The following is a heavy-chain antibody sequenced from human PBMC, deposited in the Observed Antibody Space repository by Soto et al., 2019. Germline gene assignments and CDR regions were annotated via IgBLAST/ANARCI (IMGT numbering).Heavy chain of an antibody. J-gene: IGHJ6*02. CDR3: LYSDYYYGMDV. D-gene: IGHD2-8*01. CDR1: GGSISSGGYY. CDR2: IYYSGST. Sequence: QVQLQESCPGLVKPSQTLSLTCTVSGGSISSGGYYWSWIRQHPGKGLEWIGYIYYSGSTYYNPSLKSRVTISVDTSKNQFSLKLSSVTAAGTAVYYCLYSDYYYGMDVWGQGTTVTVSS. V-gene: IGHV4-31*03.